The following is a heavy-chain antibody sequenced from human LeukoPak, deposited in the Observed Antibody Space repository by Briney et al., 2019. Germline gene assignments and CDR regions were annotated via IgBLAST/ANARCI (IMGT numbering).Heavy chain of an antibody. Sequence: SQTLSLTCTVSGGSISSGDYHWSWIHQPPGKGLEWIGYIYCSGSTYYNPSLKSRVTISVDTSKNQFSLKLSSVTAADTAVYYCARAPYYYDSSGYYSYYYYYMDVWGKGTTVTVSS. CDR3: ARAPYYYDSSGYYSYYYYYMDV. J-gene: IGHJ6*03. D-gene: IGHD3-22*01. V-gene: IGHV4-30-4*08. CDR1: GGSISSGDYH. CDR2: IYCSGST.